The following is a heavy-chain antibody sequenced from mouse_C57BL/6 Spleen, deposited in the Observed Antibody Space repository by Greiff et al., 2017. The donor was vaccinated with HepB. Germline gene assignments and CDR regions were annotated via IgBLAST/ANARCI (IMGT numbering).Heavy chain of an antibody. CDR3: ARQGITTVVATSYFDY. D-gene: IGHD1-1*01. CDR1: GFTFSSYT. CDR2: ISGGGGNT. Sequence: EVMLVESGGGLVKPGGSLKLSCAASGFTFSSYTMSWVRQPPEKRLEWVATISGGGGNTYYPDSVKGRFTISRDNAKNTLYLQMSSLRSEDTALYYCARQGITTVVATSYFDYWGQGTTLTVSS. J-gene: IGHJ2*01. V-gene: IGHV5-9*01.